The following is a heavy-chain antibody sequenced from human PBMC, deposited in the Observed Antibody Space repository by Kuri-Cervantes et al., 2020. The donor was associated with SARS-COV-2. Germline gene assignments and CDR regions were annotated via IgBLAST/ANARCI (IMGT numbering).Heavy chain of an antibody. CDR2: IYPGDSDT. Sequence: KVSCKGSGYSFTSYWIGWVRQMPGKGLEWMGIIYPGDSDTRYSPSFQGQVTISADKSISTAYLQWSSLKASDTAMYYCARVRGVVPAATYYFDYWGQGTLVTVSS. CDR3: ARVRGVVPAATYYFDY. D-gene: IGHD2-2*01. V-gene: IGHV5-51*01. CDR1: GYSFTSYW. J-gene: IGHJ4*02.